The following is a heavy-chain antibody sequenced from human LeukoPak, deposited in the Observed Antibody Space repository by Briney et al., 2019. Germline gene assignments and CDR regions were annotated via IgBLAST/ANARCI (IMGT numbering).Heavy chain of an antibody. CDR1: GGSISSSTSF. CDR3: ARGTGYDYYYFYMDV. V-gene: IGHV4-39*07. CDR2: IYHSGTT. Sequence: SETLSLTXTXSGGSISSSTSFWGWSRQSPGEGLEWIVSIYHSGTTYYRPSLRSRITISVYTSNNQFSLKLSSVTAADTAVYYCARGTGYDYYYFYMDVWGTGTTVTVSS. D-gene: IGHD5-12*01. J-gene: IGHJ6*03.